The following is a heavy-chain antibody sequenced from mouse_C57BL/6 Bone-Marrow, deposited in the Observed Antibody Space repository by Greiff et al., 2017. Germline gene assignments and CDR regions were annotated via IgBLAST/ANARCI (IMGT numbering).Heavy chain of an antibody. D-gene: IGHD1-1*01. V-gene: IGHV14-4*01. Sequence: VQLKQSGAELVRPGASVKLSCTASGFNIKDDYMHWVKQRPEQGLEWIGWIDPENGDTEYASKFQGKATITADTSSNPAYLQLSSLTSEDPAVYYCTYFTTVAVRYYFDYWGQGTTLTVSS. J-gene: IGHJ2*01. CDR1: GFNIKDDY. CDR3: TYFTTVAVRYYFDY. CDR2: IDPENGDT.